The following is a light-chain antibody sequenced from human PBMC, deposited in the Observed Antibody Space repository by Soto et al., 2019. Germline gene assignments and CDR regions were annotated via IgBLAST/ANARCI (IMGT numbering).Light chain of an antibody. J-gene: IGKJ5*01. V-gene: IGKV3-11*01. CDR2: DAS. CDR1: LNVNSY. Sequence: EFGITQSPATLAVSHEERDTLSCRASLNVNSYLAWYQQKPGQAPRLLIYDASNRAAGIPARFSGSGSGTDFTLTISSLEPEDFAIYYCQQRQYVTPITFGQGTRLEIK. CDR3: QQRQYVTPIT.